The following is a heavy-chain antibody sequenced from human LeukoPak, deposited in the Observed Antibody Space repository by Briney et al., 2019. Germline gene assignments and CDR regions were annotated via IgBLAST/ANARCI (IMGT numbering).Heavy chain of an antibody. CDR2: ISSSSSYI. D-gene: IGHD3-22*01. CDR1: GFTFSSYS. V-gene: IGHV3-21*01. J-gene: IGHJ3*02. CDR3: ARDGYYYDSSGYYQEAFDI. Sequence: GSLRLSCAASGFTFSSYSMNWVGQAPGKGLEWVSSISSSSSYIYYADSVKGRFTISRDNAKNSLYLQMNSLRAEDTAVYYCARDGYYYDSSGYYQEAFDIWGQGTMVTVSS.